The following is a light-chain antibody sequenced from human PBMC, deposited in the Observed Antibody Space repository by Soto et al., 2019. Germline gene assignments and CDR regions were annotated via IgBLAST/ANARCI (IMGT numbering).Light chain of an antibody. J-gene: IGLJ2*01. CDR2: KGT. CDR3: QSTDSSGYYLV. V-gene: IGLV3-25*03. CDR1: ALPKQY. Sequence: SYELTQPPSVSVSPGQTARITCSGDALPKQYAYWYQQKPGQAPVLMIYKGTERPSGIPERFSGSSSGTTVTLTISGVQAEDEADYYCQSTDSSGYYLVFGGGTKVTVL.